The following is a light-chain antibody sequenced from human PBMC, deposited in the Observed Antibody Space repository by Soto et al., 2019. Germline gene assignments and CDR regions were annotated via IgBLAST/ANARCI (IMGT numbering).Light chain of an antibody. CDR3: SSYAGSNHVV. J-gene: IGLJ3*02. CDR2: EVT. V-gene: IGLV2-8*01. Sequence: QSALTQPPSASGSPGQSVTISCTGTSSDVGRYNYVSWYQQNPGKAPKLLIYEVTKRPSGVPDRFSGSKSGNTASLTVSGLQAEDEGDYYCSSYAGSNHVVFGGGTKLTVL. CDR1: SSDVGRYNY.